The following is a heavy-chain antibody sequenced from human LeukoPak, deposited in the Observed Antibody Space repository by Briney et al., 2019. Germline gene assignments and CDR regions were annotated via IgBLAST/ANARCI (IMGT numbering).Heavy chain of an antibody. V-gene: IGHV3-21*01. CDR2: ITSSSTSI. Sequence: PGGSLRLSCAASGFTFSSYEMNWVRQAPGKGLEWVSSITSSSTSIYFADSVKGRFTISRENAKNSLYLQMNSLRAGDTAVYYCARETLNDAFDIWGQGTMVTVSS. J-gene: IGHJ3*02. CDR3: ARETLNDAFDI. CDR1: GFTFSSYE.